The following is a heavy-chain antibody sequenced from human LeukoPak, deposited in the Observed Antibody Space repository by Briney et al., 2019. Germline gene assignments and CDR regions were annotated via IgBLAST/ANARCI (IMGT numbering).Heavy chain of an antibody. CDR3: ARGWPYSSSWYLY. CDR2: INHSGST. J-gene: IGHJ4*02. D-gene: IGHD6-13*01. Sequence: SETLSLTCAVYGGSFSGYYWSWIRQPPGKGLEWIGEINHSGSTNYNPSLKSRVTISVDTSKNQFSLKLSSVTAADTAVYYCARGWPYSSSWYLYWGQGTLVTVSS. CDR1: GGSFSGYY. V-gene: IGHV4-34*01.